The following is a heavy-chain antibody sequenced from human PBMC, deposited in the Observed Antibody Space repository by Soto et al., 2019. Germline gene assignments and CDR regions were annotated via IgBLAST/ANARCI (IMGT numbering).Heavy chain of an antibody. Sequence: GGSLRLSCAASGFTFSSYAMHWVRQAPGKGLEWVAVISYDGSNKYYADSVKGRFTISRDNSKNTLYLQMNSLRAEDTAVYYCAREFYYYDSIGYPDYWGQGTLVTVSS. CDR1: GFTFSSYA. J-gene: IGHJ4*02. D-gene: IGHD3-22*01. CDR3: AREFYYYDSIGYPDY. V-gene: IGHV3-30-3*01. CDR2: ISYDGSNK.